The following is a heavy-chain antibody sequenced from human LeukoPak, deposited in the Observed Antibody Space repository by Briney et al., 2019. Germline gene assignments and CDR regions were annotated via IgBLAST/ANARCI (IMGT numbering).Heavy chain of an antibody. CDR2: IYYSGST. CDR3: ARCRDDYVWGSYRQSDAFDI. Sequence: SETLSLTCTVSGSSISSYYWSWIRQPPGKGLEWIGYIYYSGSTNYNPSLKSRVTISVDTSKNQFSLKLSSVTAADTAVYYCARCRDDYVWGSYRQSDAFDIWGQGTMVTVSS. V-gene: IGHV4-59*01. CDR1: GSSISSYY. D-gene: IGHD3-16*02. J-gene: IGHJ3*02.